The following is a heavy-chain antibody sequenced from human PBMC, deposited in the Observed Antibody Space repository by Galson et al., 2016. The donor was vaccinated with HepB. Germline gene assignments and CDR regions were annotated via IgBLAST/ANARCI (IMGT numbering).Heavy chain of an antibody. D-gene: IGHD6-19*01. J-gene: IGHJ4*02. CDR3: AREDPNIAVAALDY. Sequence: SLRLSCAASGFTFNRYGMHWVRQAPGEGLESVAFIWYDGTNKFYADSVKGRFTISRDNSKNTLYLQLNSLRAEDTAVYYCAREDPNIAVAALDYWGQGTLVTVSS. V-gene: IGHV3-33*01. CDR2: IWYDGTNK. CDR1: GFTFNRYG.